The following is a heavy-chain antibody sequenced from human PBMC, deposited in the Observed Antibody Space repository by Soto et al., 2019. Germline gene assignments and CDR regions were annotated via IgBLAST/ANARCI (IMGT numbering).Heavy chain of an antibody. V-gene: IGHV5-10-1*01. J-gene: IGHJ4*02. D-gene: IGHD6-13*01. CDR2: IDPSDSYT. CDR1: GYRFTSSW. Sequence: EVQLVQSGAEVKKPGESLRISCKGSGYRFTSSWISWVRQMPGNGLEWMGRIDPSDSYTNYSPSFQGHVTISADKSITTAYLQWSSLKASDTAMYYCARHSFYSSSWYEDNYWGQGTLVTVSS. CDR3: ARHSFYSSSWYEDNY.